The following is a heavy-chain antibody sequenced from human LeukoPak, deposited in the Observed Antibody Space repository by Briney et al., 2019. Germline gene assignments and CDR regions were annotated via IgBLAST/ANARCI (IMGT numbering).Heavy chain of an antibody. D-gene: IGHD6-13*01. CDR2: ISSSGSTI. V-gene: IGHV3-48*03. CDR3: AGLAAAGNDY. CDR1: GFTFSSYE. Sequence: GGSLRLSCAASGFTFSSYEMNWVHQAPGKGLEWVSYISSSGSTIYYADSVKGRFTISRDNAKNSLYLQMNSLRAEDTAVYYCAGLAAAGNDYWGQGTLVTVSS. J-gene: IGHJ4*02.